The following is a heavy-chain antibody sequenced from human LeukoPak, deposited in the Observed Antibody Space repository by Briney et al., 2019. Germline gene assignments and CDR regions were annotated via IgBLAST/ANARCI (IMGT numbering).Heavy chain of an antibody. V-gene: IGHV3-23*01. CDR1: GFTFSSYE. CDR3: AELGITMIGGV. CDR2: ISGSGGST. Sequence: GGSLRLSCAASGFTFSSYEMNWVRQAPGKGLEWVSGISGSGGSTYYADSVKGRFTISRDNSKNTLYLQMNSLRAEDTAVYYCAELGITMIGGVWGKGTTVTISS. J-gene: IGHJ6*04. D-gene: IGHD3-10*02.